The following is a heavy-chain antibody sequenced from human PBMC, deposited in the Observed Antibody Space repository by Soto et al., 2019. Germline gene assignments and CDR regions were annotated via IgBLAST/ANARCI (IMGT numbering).Heavy chain of an antibody. Sequence: QLQLQESGSGLVKPSQTLSLTCAVSGGSISSGGYSWSWIRQPPGKGLEWIGYIYHSGSTYYNPSLKSRVTISVDRSKNQFSLNLSSVTAADTAVYYCARRNYYDSYAFDIWGQGTMVTVSS. D-gene: IGHD3-22*01. CDR2: IYHSGST. CDR1: GGSISSGGYS. V-gene: IGHV4-30-2*01. CDR3: ARRNYYDSYAFDI. J-gene: IGHJ3*02.